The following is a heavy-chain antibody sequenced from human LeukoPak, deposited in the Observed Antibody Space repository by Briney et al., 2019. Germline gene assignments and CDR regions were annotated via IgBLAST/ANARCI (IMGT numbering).Heavy chain of an antibody. V-gene: IGHV4-4*09. CDR3: ARYGGGPDGYKFRRYFFDY. J-gene: IGHJ4*02. CDR2: IYTSGST. Sequence: SETLSLTCTVSGGSISSYYWSWFRQPPGKGLEWIGYIYTSGSTNYNPSLKSRVTISVDTSKNQFSLKLSSVTAADTAVYYCARYGGGPDGYKFRRYFFDYWGQGTLVTVSS. D-gene: IGHD5-24*01. CDR1: GGSISSYY.